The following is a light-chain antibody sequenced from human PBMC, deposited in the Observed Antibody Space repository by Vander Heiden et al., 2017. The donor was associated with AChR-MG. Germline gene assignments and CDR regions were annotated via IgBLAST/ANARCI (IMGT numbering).Light chain of an antibody. CDR1: SSNNGAGYD. J-gene: IGLJ3*02. CDR2: GNS. V-gene: IGLV1-40*01. CDR3: QSYDSSLSGPWV. Sequence: PGQSVTISCTGSSSNNGAGYDVHWYKQLPGTAPKLLIYGNSNRPSGVPDRFSGSKSGTSASRAITGLQAEDEADYYGQSYDSSLSGPWVFGGGTKLTVL.